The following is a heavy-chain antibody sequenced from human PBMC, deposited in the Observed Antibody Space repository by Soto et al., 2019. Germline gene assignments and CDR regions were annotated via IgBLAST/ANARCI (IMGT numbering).Heavy chain of an antibody. Sequence: ASVKVSCKASGYTFTSYDINWVRQAPGQGLEWMGWMNPYNGNTNYAQKLQGRVTMTTDTSTSTAYMELRSLRSDDTAVYYCARVGYCSSTSCPNWFDPWGQGTLVTVSS. CDR1: GYTFTSYD. D-gene: IGHD2-2*01. CDR3: ARVGYCSSTSCPNWFDP. CDR2: MNPYNGNT. V-gene: IGHV1-18*01. J-gene: IGHJ5*02.